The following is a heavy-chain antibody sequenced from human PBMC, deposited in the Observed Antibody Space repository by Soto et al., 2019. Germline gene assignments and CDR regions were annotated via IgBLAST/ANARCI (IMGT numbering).Heavy chain of an antibody. CDR2: ISYDGRRK. CDR3: AKDILRDQLDWGMDV. Sequence: QVQLVESGGGVVQPGGSLRLSCSGSGFIFSGYGMHWVRQPPGQGLEWVAVISYDGRRKYYEDSVKGRFTVSRDNSQNTVYLEMNSLRVEDSAIYYCAKDILRDQLDWGMDVWGQGTTVTVSS. CDR1: GFIFSGYG. V-gene: IGHV3-30*18. D-gene: IGHD3-9*01. J-gene: IGHJ6*02.